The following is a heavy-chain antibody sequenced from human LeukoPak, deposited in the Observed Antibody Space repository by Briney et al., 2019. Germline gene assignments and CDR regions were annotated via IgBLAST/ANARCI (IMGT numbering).Heavy chain of an antibody. Sequence: GGSLRLSCVGSGFTFRNHWVNWVRQSPRKGLEWVANIRPDGIDKYYVDSARGRFTVSRDNAKNSAFLQMNSLRAEDTAIYYCATISAQTFDIWGQGTLVSVSS. J-gene: IGHJ3*02. CDR3: ATISAQTFDI. CDR2: IRPDGIDK. V-gene: IGHV3-7*01. CDR1: GFTFRNHW. D-gene: IGHD5-24*01.